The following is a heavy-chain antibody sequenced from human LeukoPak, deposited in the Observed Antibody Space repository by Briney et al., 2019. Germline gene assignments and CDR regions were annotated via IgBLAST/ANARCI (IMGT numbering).Heavy chain of an antibody. D-gene: IGHD1-26*01. CDR3: ARSKWEPLYYLDY. CDR2: IIPIFAAT. CDR1: GDTFSSYA. Sequence: SVKVSCKASGDTFSSYAINWVRQPPGQGPEWMGRIIPIFAATSYAQKFQGRVTITADKSTSTAYMELRRLRSEDTAVYYCARSKWEPLYYLDYWGQGTLVSVSS. J-gene: IGHJ4*02. V-gene: IGHV1-69*06.